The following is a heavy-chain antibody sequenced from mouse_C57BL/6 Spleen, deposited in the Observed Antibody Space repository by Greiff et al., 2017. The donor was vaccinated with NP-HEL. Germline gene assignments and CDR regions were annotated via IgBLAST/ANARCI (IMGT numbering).Heavy chain of an antibody. CDR1: GIDFSRYW. V-gene: IGHV4-1*01. CDR3: ARELPSYYYAMDY. CDR2: INPDSSTI. J-gene: IGHJ4*01. Sequence: EVKLMESGGGLVQPGGSLKLSCAASGIDFSRYWMSWVRRAPGKGLEWIGEINPDSSTINYAPSLKDKFIISRDNAKNTLYLQMSKVRSEDTALYYCARELPSYYYAMDYWGQGTSVTVSS. D-gene: IGHD6-1*01.